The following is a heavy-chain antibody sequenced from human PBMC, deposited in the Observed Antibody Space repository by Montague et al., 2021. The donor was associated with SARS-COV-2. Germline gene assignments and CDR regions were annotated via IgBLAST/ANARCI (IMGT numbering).Heavy chain of an antibody. CDR3: ARDDIVLQGVTKGMDV. Sequence: SETLSLTCTVSGGSISSSNYYWGWIRQPPGKGLEWIGYMYYSGSTYYNPSLKSRVTIAIDTSKNPFSLKLSSVTAADTAVYYCARDDIVLQGVTKGMDVWGQGTTVTVSS. CDR2: MYYSGST. CDR1: GGSISSSNYY. D-gene: IGHD2-15*01. J-gene: IGHJ6*02. V-gene: IGHV4-39*07.